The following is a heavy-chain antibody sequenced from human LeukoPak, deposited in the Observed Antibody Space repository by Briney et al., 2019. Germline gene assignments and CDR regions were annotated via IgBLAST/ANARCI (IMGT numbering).Heavy chain of an antibody. J-gene: IGHJ4*02. CDR3: ARHTTTFYFDY. D-gene: IGHD5-12*01. CDR2: IYYSGST. CDR1: VGSISSYY. Sequence: SETLSLTCTVSVGSISSYYWSWIRQPPGKGLEWIGYIYYSGSTNYNPSLKSRVTISVDTSKNQFSLKLSSVTAADTAVYYCARHTTTFYFDYWGQGTLVTVSS. V-gene: IGHV4-59*08.